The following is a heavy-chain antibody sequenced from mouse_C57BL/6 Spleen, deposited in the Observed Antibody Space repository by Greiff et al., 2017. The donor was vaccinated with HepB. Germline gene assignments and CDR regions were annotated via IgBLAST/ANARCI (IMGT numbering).Heavy chain of an antibody. CDR2: IDPNSGGT. J-gene: IGHJ2*01. Sequence: VQLQQPGAELVKPGASVKLSCKASGYTFTSYWMHWVKQRPGRGLEWIGRIDPNSGGTKYHEKFKSKATLTVDQPSSTAYMKLSSLTSEDSAVYYCARDDYYGSTPYYFDYWGQGTTLTVSS. CDR3: ARDDYYGSTPYYFDY. V-gene: IGHV1-72*01. D-gene: IGHD1-1*01. CDR1: GYTFTSYW.